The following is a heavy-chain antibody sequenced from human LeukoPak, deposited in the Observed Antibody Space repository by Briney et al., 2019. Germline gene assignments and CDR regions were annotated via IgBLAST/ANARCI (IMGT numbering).Heavy chain of an antibody. Sequence: SQTLSLTFAISGDSVSSNSAAWSWIRLSPSRGLEWLGRTYYRSKWYNDYAVSVRSRITINPDTSKNLFSLQLNSVTPEDTAEYYCATTVETGDAFDIWGPGTMVTVSS. CDR3: ATTVETGDAFDI. D-gene: IGHD1-1*01. V-gene: IGHV6-1*01. CDR1: GDSVSSNSAA. J-gene: IGHJ3*02. CDR2: TYYRSKWYN.